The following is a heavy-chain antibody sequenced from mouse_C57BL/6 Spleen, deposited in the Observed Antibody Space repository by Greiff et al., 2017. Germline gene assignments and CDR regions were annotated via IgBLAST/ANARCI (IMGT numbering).Heavy chain of an antibody. D-gene: IGHD2-3*01. CDR3: TRDSYDGYSAWFAD. CDR2: IDPEDGDT. Sequence: VQLQQSGAELVRPGASVKLSCTASGFNIKDYYMHWVKQRPEQGLEWIGRIDPEDGDTEYAPKFQGKATMTADTSSNTAYLQLSSLTSEDTAVYYCTRDSYDGYSAWFADWGQGTLVTVSA. CDR1: GFNIKDYY. J-gene: IGHJ3*01. V-gene: IGHV14-1*01.